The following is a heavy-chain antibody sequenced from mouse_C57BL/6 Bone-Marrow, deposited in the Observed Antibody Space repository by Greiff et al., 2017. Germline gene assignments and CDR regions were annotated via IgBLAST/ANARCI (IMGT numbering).Heavy chain of an antibody. CDR1: GYTFTSYW. CDR2: IYPGSGST. Sequence: VQLQQPGAELVKPGASVKMSCKASGYTFTSYWITWVKQRPGQGLEWIGDIYPGSGSTNYNEKFKSKATLTVDTSSSTAYMQLSSLTSEDSAVYYCARGSTGPYYFDYWGQGTTLTVSS. J-gene: IGHJ2*01. CDR3: ARGSTGPYYFDY. V-gene: IGHV1-55*01. D-gene: IGHD4-1*02.